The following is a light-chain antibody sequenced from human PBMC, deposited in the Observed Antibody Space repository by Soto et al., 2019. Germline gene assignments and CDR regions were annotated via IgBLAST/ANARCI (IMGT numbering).Light chain of an antibody. Sequence: DIQMTQSPSTLSASVGDRVTITCRASQTINTWVAWYQQKPGKAPNILIYKASTLEGGVPSRISGSGSGTEFTLTISSLQPDDFATYYCQQYYINPVTFGGGTRVEIK. CDR3: QQYYINPVT. CDR1: QTINTW. V-gene: IGKV1-5*03. J-gene: IGKJ4*01. CDR2: KAS.